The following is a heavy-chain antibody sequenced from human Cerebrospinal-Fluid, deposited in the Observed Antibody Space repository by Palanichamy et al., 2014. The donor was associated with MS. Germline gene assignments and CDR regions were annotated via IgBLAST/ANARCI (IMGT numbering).Heavy chain of an antibody. V-gene: IGHV1-18*01. CDR1: GYSFSGYG. Sequence: QVQLVQSGGEVKKPGASVKVSCKTSGYSFSGYGIGWVRQAPGQGLEWMGWISTYNGKKNSAQTLRGRLTMTTDTSTSTAYMELRSLRSDDTAVYYCARTYFYGSENRQEYDWFDPWGQGTLVTVSS. D-gene: IGHD2/OR15-2a*01. CDR3: ARTYFYGSENRQEYDWFDP. J-gene: IGHJ5*02. CDR2: ISTYNGKK.